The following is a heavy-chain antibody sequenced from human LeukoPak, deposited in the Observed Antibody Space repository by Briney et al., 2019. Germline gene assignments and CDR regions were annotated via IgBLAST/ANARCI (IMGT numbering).Heavy chain of an antibody. V-gene: IGHV1-2*06. D-gene: IGHD6-13*01. CDR1: GYPFTGYY. CDR3: ARDLYSSSWYGYSY. CDR2: INPNSGGT. J-gene: IGHJ4*02. Sequence: GASVKVSCKASGYPFTGYYMHWVRQAPGQGLEWMGRINPNSGGTNYAQKFQGRVTMTRDTSISTAYMELSRLRSDDTAVYYCARDLYSSSWYGYSYWGQGTLVTVSS.